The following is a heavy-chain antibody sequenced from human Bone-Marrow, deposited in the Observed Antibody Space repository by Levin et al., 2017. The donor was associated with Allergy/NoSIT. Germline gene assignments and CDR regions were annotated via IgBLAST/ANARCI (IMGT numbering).Heavy chain of an antibody. CDR2: IKSKTDGGTI. J-gene: IGHJ5*02. Sequence: GESLKISCAGSGFTFNNAWMNWVRQAPGKGLEWVGRIKSKTDGGTIDYAAPVKGRFTISRDDSKSTLYLQMNSLKTEDTAIYYCTTEHDHGDYFNCFDPWGQGTLVTVSS. V-gene: IGHV3-15*07. D-gene: IGHD4-17*01. CDR1: GFTFNNAW. CDR3: TTEHDHGDYFNCFDP.